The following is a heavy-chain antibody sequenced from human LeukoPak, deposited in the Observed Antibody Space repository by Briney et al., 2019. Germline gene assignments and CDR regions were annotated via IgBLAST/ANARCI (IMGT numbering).Heavy chain of an antibody. J-gene: IGHJ4*03. CDR2: IIPIFGTA. D-gene: IGHD1-7*01. Sequence: SVKVSCKASGGTFSSYAISWVRQAPGQGLEWMGGIIPIFGTANYAQKFQGRVTITADKSTSTAYMELSSLRSEDTAVYYCARYRTLWYNWNYVPLSFDYWGKGTTVTVSS. CDR3: ARYRTLWYNWNYVPLSFDY. CDR1: GGTFSSYA. V-gene: IGHV1-69*06.